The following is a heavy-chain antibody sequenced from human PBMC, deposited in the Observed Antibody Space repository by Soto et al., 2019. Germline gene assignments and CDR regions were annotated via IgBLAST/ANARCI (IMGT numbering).Heavy chain of an antibody. CDR3: ARAAYYDILTGYEKVEAFDI. J-gene: IGHJ3*02. V-gene: IGHV1-2*04. Sequence: ASVKVSCKASGYTFTGYYMHWVRQAPGQGLEWMGWINPNSGGTNYAQKFQGWVTMTRDTSISTAYMELSRLRSDDTAVYYCARAAYYDILTGYEKVEAFDIWGQGTMVTVSS. D-gene: IGHD3-9*01. CDR2: INPNSGGT. CDR1: GYTFTGYY.